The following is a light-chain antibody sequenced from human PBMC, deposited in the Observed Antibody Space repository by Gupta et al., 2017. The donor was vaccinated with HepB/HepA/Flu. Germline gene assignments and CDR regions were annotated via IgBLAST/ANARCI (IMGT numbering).Light chain of an antibody. Sequence: QSVLTQPPSASGTPGQRVTISCSGSTSDIGGKTVNWYQQLPGTAPKLLMYTNNKRRSGVPDRFSGSKSGTSASLTISRLQADDEATYYCAAWHGSLIGWVFGGGTELTVL. V-gene: IGLV1-44*01. CDR1: TSDIGGKT. CDR3: AAWHGSLIGWV. CDR2: TNN. J-gene: IGLJ3*02.